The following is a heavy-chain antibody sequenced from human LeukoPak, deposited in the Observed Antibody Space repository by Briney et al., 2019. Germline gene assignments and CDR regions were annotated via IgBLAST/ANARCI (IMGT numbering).Heavy chain of an antibody. Sequence: GGSLRLSCAASGFIFSDYYMSWIRQAPGKGLEWVSHISSSSIYTNNADSVKGRFTISRDNAKNSLSLQMNSLRAEDTAVYYCARLKGDSQVGYWGQGTLVTVSS. CDR2: ISSSSIYT. CDR3: ARLKGDSQVGY. V-gene: IGHV3-11*03. J-gene: IGHJ4*02. CDR1: GFIFSDYY. D-gene: IGHD2-15*01.